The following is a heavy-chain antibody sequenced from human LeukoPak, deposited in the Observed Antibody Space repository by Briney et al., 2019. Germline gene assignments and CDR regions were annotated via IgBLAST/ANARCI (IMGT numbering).Heavy chain of an antibody. J-gene: IGHJ4*02. Sequence: PGGSLRLSCAASGFTFSSYAMHWVRQAPGKGLEWVAVISYDGSNKYYADSVRGRFTISRDNSKNTLYLQMNSLRAEDTAVYYCARGSMITFGGVIVPFDYWGQGTLVTVSS. D-gene: IGHD3-16*02. CDR1: GFTFSSYA. CDR3: ARGSMITFGGVIVPFDY. CDR2: ISYDGSNK. V-gene: IGHV3-30*04.